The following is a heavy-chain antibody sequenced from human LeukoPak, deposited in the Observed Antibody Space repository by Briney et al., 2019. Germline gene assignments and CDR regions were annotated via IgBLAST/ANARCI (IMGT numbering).Heavy chain of an antibody. D-gene: IGHD1-26*01. CDR1: GYTFTSYG. CDR2: MNPNSGNT. J-gene: IGHJ4*02. Sequence: ASVKVSCKASGYTFTSYGISWVRQAPGQGLAWMGWMNPNSGNTGYAQKFQGRVTMTRNTSISTAYMELSSLRSEDTAVYYCASSRLVGATSSFDYWGQGTLVTVSS. CDR3: ASSRLVGATSSFDY. V-gene: IGHV1-8*02.